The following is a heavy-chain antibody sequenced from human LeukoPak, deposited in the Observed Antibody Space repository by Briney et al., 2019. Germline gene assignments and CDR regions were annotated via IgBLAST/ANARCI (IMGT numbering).Heavy chain of an antibody. D-gene: IGHD6-13*01. CDR2: INHSGST. J-gene: IGHJ4*02. CDR1: GGSFSGYY. CDR3: ARGGQGSSSWYVRAAVENYFDY. Sequence: SETLSLTCAVYGGSFSGYYWSRIRQPPGKGLEWIGEINHSGSTNYNPSLKSRVTISVDTSKNQFSLKQSSVTAADTAVYYCARGGQGSSSWYVRAAVENYFDYWGQGTLVTVSS. V-gene: IGHV4-34*01.